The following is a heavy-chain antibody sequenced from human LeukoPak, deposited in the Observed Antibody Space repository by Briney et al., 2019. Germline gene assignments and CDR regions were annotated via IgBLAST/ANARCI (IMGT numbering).Heavy chain of an antibody. J-gene: IGHJ6*02. CDR3: ATAVGSSGPMHV. CDR1: GFTFSSCA. CDR2: INNNWWST. D-gene: IGHD6-19*01. Sequence: GGSLILSCAASGFTFSSCAMYWVRHAPGKGLEYVSSINNNWWSTFYADSVEGRFTISRDNSKNTLYLQMGSLRAEDMAVYYCATAVGSSGPMHVWGQGTTVTVSS. V-gene: IGHV3-64*02.